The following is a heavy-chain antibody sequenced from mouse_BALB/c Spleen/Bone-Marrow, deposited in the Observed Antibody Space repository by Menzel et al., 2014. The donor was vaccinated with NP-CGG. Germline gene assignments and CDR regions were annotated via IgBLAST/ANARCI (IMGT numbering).Heavy chain of an antibody. D-gene: IGHD1-1*01. CDR2: INPYNDGT. CDR1: GYTFISYV. V-gene: IGHV1-14*01. Sequence: VQLQQSGPELVKLGASVKMSCKASGYTFISYVMHLVKQKPGQGLEWIGYINPYNDGTKYNEKFKGKATLTSDKSSSTAYMELSSLTSEDSAVYYCARYPDYYGSSYAMDYWGQGTSVTVSS. CDR3: ARYPDYYGSSYAMDY. J-gene: IGHJ4*01.